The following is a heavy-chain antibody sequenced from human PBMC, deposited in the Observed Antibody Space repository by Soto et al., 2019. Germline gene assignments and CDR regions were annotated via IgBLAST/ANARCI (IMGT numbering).Heavy chain of an antibody. CDR3: AIVGSREADNDVLDQ. V-gene: IGHV1-69*06. CDR2: VISASGSV. D-gene: IGHD1-1*01. J-gene: IGHJ1*01. Sequence: QVQVVQSGAEVKKPGSSVKISCKASGRIFSSFPTSWVRQVPGHGLEWMGGVISASGSVTYAPKFQGRVTMTAVNSAGIGYMELTSQTSEDTAIDDGAIVGSREADNDVLDQGGPGTMVTVSS. CDR1: GRIFSSFP.